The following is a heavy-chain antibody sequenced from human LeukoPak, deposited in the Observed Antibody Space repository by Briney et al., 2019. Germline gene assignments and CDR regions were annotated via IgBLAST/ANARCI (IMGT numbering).Heavy chain of an antibody. J-gene: IGHJ4*02. CDR2: ISAYNGNT. CDR3: ARTRGGTSGSPLDY. D-gene: IGHD1-26*01. Sequence: EASVKVSCKASGYTFTSYGISWVRQAPGQGLEWMGWISAYNGNTNYAQKLQGRVTMTTDTSTSTAYMELRSLRSDDTAVYYCARTRGGTSGSPLDYWGQGTLVTVSS. V-gene: IGHV1-18*01. CDR1: GYTFTSYG.